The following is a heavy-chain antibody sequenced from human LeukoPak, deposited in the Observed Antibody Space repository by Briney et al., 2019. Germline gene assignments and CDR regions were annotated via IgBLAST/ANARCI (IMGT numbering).Heavy chain of an antibody. CDR2: IYNSEST. J-gene: IGHJ3*02. Sequence: SETLSLTCTVSGGSVSTYYWSWIRQPPGKGLEWSGFIYNSESTNYNPSLRSRVTISLDTSKNQFSLRLTSVTAADTAVYYCARDFTVGAPKRAFDIWGQGTMVTVST. CDR1: GGSVSTYY. D-gene: IGHD1-26*01. V-gene: IGHV4-59*02. CDR3: ARDFTVGAPKRAFDI.